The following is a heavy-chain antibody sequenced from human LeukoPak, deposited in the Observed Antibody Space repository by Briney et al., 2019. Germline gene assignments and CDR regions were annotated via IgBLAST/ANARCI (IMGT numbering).Heavy chain of an antibody. J-gene: IGHJ4*02. V-gene: IGHV3-23*01. Sequence: GGSLRLSCAASGFTFSSYGMSWVRLAQCKGLEWVSAVTGGGDTTYYADSVRGRFTISRDNSKNTLYLQMNSLRAEDTAVYYCAKMQGYFDYWGQGTLVTVSS. CDR2: VTGGGDTT. CDR3: AKMQGYFDY. CDR1: GFTFSSYG.